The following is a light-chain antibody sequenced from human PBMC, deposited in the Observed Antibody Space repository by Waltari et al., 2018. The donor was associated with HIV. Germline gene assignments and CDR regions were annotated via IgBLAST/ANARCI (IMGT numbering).Light chain of an antibody. CDR1: QDIKKT. CDR3: QQYDSLPYT. Sequence: DIQMTQAPSSLSASVGDGETISCQERQDIKKTLNWFQQQPGSAPKLIIYDASNLETGVPSMFRGSGSGTHYTVTINSLQPDDVATYFCQQYDSLPYTFGQWTKLEIK. CDR2: DAS. V-gene: IGKV1-33*01. J-gene: IGKJ2*01.